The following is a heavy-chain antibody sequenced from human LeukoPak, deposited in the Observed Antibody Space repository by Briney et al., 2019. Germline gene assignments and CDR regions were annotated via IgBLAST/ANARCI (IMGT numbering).Heavy chain of an antibody. CDR3: ARDPLGTRPGFDY. J-gene: IGHJ4*02. CDR1: EFTFSSHA. D-gene: IGHD1-1*01. CDR2: ITGNGAYT. V-gene: IGHV3-23*01. Sequence: PGGSLRLSCVASEFTFSSHAMSWVRQAPGKGLEWVSDITGNGAYTHYADSVKGRFTISRDNSKNTLYLQMNSLRAEDTAVYYCARDPLGTRPGFDYWGQGTLVTVSS.